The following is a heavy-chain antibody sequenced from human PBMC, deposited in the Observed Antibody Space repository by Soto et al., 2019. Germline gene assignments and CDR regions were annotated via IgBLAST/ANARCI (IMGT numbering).Heavy chain of an antibody. D-gene: IGHD5-12*01. V-gene: IGHV1-18*01. CDR1: GYTFTSYG. CDR3: ARDQDIVAIVRFDP. J-gene: IGHJ5*02. Sequence: QVQLVQSGAEVKKPGASVKVSCKASGYTFTSYGISWVRQAPGQELEWMGWISAYNGNTNDAQKLQGRVTMTTDTHTSTAYMELRSLRSDDTDVYYCARDQDIVAIVRFDPWGQGTLVTGSS. CDR2: ISAYNGNT.